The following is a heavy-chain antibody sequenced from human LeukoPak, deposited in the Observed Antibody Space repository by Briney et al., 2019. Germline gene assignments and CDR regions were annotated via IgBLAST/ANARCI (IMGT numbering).Heavy chain of an antibody. V-gene: IGHV3-33*01. CDR3: ARDNSGSYSFVDY. J-gene: IGHJ4*02. CDR2: IWNDGNDK. Sequence: GGSLRLSCEASGFTFSSYGMHWVRQAPGKGLERVAGIWNDGNDKYYADSVKGRFIISRDNSRNTLYLQMNSLRAEDTAVYYCARDNSGSYSFVDYWGQGTLVTVSS. D-gene: IGHD3-10*01. CDR1: GFTFSSYG.